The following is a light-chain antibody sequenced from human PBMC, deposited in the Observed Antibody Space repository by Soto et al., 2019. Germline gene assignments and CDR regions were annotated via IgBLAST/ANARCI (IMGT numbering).Light chain of an antibody. J-gene: IGLJ1*01. Sequence: QSALTQPPSASGSPGQSVTISCTGTSSDVGNYNFVSWYQQYPGKVPKLMIHDVDKRPSGIPDRFSGSKSGNTASLTISGLQAEDEADYYCTSHAGTNYAFLFGTGTQLTVL. CDR1: SSDVGNYNF. CDR3: TSHAGTNYAFL. CDR2: DVD. V-gene: IGLV2-8*01.